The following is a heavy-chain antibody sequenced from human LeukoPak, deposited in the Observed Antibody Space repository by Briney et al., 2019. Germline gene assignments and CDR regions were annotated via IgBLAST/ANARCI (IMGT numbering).Heavy chain of an antibody. J-gene: IGHJ3*02. CDR1: GFTVSSNY. Sequence: GGSLRLSCVASGFTVSSNYMSWVRQAPGKGLEWVSAIYSGGTTYYADSVKGRFTISRDNSKNILYLQMNSLRAEDTAAYYCARGGSYLSAFDIWGQGTMVTVSS. CDR3: ARGGSYLSAFDI. V-gene: IGHV3-53*01. D-gene: IGHD1-26*01. CDR2: IYSGGTT.